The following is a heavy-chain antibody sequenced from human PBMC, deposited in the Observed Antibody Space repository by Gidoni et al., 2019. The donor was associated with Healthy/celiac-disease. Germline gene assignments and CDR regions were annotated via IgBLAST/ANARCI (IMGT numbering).Heavy chain of an antibody. CDR3: ARLRVPYSSGWYNYYYGMDV. Sequence: QVQLVQSGAEVKTPGASVQVPCTASGHTCTSYDIHWVRQATGQGLEWMGWMTPNSGNTGYAQKFQGRVTMNRNTSISTAYMELSSLRSEDTAVYYCARLRVPYSSGWYNYYYGMDVWGQGTTVTVSS. J-gene: IGHJ6*02. CDR2: MTPNSGNT. D-gene: IGHD6-19*01. CDR1: GHTCTSYD. V-gene: IGHV1-8*01.